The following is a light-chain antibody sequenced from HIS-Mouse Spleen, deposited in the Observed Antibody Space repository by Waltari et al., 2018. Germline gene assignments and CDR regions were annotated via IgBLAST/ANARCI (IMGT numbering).Light chain of an antibody. CDR2: SNN. CDR1: SSNIGSNT. J-gene: IGLJ2*01. CDR3: AAWDDSLNGQVV. Sequence: QSVLTQPPSASGTPGQRGPISCSGSSSNIGSNTVNWYQQLPGTAPKLLIYSNNQRPSRVPDRFSGSKSGTSASLAISGLQSEDEADYYCAAWDDSLNGQVVFGGGTKLTVL. V-gene: IGLV1-44*01.